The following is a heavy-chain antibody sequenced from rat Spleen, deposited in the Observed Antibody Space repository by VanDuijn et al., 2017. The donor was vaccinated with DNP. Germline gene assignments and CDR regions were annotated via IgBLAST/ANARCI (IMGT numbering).Heavy chain of an antibody. V-gene: IGHV5-27*01. CDR2: ITPSGGST. CDR1: GFTFSNYD. D-gene: IGHD3-8*01. CDR3: TRDNTNSPFGF. Sequence: EVQLVESGGGLVQPGRSLKLSCVASGFTFSNYDMAWVRQAPTKGLEWVASITPSGGSTYFRDSVKGRITVSRDNAKSSLYLQMDSLRSEDTATYYCTRDNTNSPFGFWGQGVMVTVSS. J-gene: IGHJ2*01.